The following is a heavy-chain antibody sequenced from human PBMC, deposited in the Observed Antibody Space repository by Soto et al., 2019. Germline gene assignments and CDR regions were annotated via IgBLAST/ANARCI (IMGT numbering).Heavy chain of an antibody. CDR3: ARPGSSNYGPGVDV. D-gene: IGHD4-4*01. CDR1: GFTFSVYW. J-gene: IGHJ6*02. CDR2: IDSDGSTT. V-gene: IGHV3-74*01. Sequence: EVQLVESGGGLVQPGGSLRLSCAASGFTFSVYWMHWVRQAPGKGLVWVSRIDSDGSTTSYADSVKGRFTISRDNAKSTLYLQMNSLRAEDTAVYYCARPGSSNYGPGVDVWGQGTTVTVSS.